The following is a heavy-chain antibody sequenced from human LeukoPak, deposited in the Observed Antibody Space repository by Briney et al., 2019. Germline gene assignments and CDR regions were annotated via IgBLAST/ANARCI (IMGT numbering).Heavy chain of an antibody. J-gene: IGHJ5*02. Sequence: SETLSLTCVVSGGSISSGDYSWNWIRQPPGKGLEWIGHIFYSGTTDYNPSLKSRITILLDTSKNQFSLTLSSVTAADTAMYYCARGEGPWGQGTLVTVSS. CDR2: IFYSGTT. V-gene: IGHV4-30-4*07. CDR1: GGSISSGDYS. CDR3: ARGEGP.